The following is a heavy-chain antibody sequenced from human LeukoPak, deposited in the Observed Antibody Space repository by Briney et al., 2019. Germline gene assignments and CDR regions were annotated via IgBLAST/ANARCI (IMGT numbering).Heavy chain of an antibody. Sequence: SETLSLTCTVSGGPISSSSYYWGWIRQPPGKGLEWIGSIYYSGSTHYNTSLKSRVTTSVDTSKNQFSLKLSSVTAAGTAVYYCASPRIGAFDIWGQGTMVTVSS. CDR3: ASPRIGAFDI. CDR1: GGPISSSSYY. D-gene: IGHD2-15*01. CDR2: IYYSGST. J-gene: IGHJ3*02. V-gene: IGHV4-39*01.